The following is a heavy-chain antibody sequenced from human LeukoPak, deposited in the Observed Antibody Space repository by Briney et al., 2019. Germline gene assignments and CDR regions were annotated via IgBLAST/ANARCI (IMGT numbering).Heavy chain of an antibody. Sequence: GGSLRLSCAASGFTFDDYAMHWVRQAPGTGLEWVSGISWNSGSIGYADSVKGRFTISRDNAKNSLYLQMNSLRAEDTAFYYCAKDSSSSWYRDFDYWGQGTLVTVSS. D-gene: IGHD6-13*01. CDR3: AKDSSSSWYRDFDY. CDR2: ISWNSGSI. CDR1: GFTFDDYA. J-gene: IGHJ4*02. V-gene: IGHV3-9*01.